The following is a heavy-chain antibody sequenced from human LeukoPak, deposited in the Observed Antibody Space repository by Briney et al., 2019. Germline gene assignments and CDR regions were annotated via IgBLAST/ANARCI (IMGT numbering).Heavy chain of an antibody. V-gene: IGHV3-7*01. J-gene: IGHJ4*02. CDR1: GFTFSNYA. Sequence: PGGSLRLSCAASGFTFSNYAMCWVRQAPGKGLEWVANIKQDGSDKYYVDSVKGRFTISRDNAENSLYLQMNSLRAEDTAVYYCARVYPLRSFNWVLYFDYWGQGTLVTVSS. CDR2: IKQDGSDK. CDR3: ARVYPLRSFNWVLYFDY. D-gene: IGHD3-9*01.